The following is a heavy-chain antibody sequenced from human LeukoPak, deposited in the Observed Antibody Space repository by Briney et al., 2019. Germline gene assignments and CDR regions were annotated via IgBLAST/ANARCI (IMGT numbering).Heavy chain of an antibody. J-gene: IGHJ4*02. CDR2: LYHSGST. D-gene: IGHD6-13*01. CDR3: ARNAVEQQLAYFDY. Sequence: PSETLSLTCTVSGGSISSSSYYWGWIRQPPGKGLEWIASLYHSGSTFYNPSLKSRVTISVDTTKSQFSLKLSSVTAADTAVYYCARNAVEQQLAYFDYWGQGTLVTVSS. CDR1: GGSISSSSYY. V-gene: IGHV4-39*01.